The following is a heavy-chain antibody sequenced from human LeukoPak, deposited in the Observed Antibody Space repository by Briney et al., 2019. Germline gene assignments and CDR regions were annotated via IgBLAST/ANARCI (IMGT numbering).Heavy chain of an antibody. CDR2: IYYSGST. Sequence: SETLSLTCTVSGGSISSSSYYWGWIRQPPGKGLEWIGSIYYSGSTYYNPSLKSRVTISVDTSKNQFSLKLSSVTAADTAVYYCARAGSPIAARPSPYYYYMDVWGKGTTVTVSS. J-gene: IGHJ6*03. CDR3: ARAGSPIAARPSPYYYYMDV. D-gene: IGHD6-6*01. V-gene: IGHV4-39*07. CDR1: GGSISSSSYY.